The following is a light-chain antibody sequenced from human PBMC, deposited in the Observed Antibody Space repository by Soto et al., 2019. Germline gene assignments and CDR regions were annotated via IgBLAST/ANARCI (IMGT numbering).Light chain of an antibody. CDR2: GVT. CDR3: SSLTSNRIYV. CDR1: HNDIGTYDY. Sequence: QSALTQPTSVSGSPGQSITISCTGNHNDIGTYDYVSWYQQHPGRAPRLLIHGVTTRPSGISDRFSVSKSGLTASPTISGLQPEDEADYYCSSLTSNRIYVFGPGTKVTVL. J-gene: IGLJ1*01. V-gene: IGLV2-14*03.